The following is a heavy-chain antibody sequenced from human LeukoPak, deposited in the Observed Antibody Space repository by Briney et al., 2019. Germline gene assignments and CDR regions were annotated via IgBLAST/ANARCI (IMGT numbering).Heavy chain of an antibody. CDR3: AREGRFLWFGEYPSFSDAFDI. CDR2: INHSGST. Sequence: SETLSLTCAVYGGSFSGYYWSWIRQPPGKGLEWIGEINHSGSTDYNPSLKSRVTISVDTSKHQFSLKLSSMTAVDTAVYYCAREGRFLWFGEYPSFSDAFDIWGQGTMVTLSS. CDR1: GGSFSGYY. D-gene: IGHD3-10*01. V-gene: IGHV4-34*01. J-gene: IGHJ3*02.